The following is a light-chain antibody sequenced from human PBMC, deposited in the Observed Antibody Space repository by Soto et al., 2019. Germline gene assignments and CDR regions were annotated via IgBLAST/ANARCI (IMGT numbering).Light chain of an antibody. CDR3: QLPYSTPIN. V-gene: IGKV1-39*01. CDR1: QSISSY. Sequence: DSQRTQSPSSLSPCVGDRGTISWRASQSISSYLNWYQQKPGKAPKLLIYAASSLQSGFPPRFSGSGSGTDLPLTISSLQPEHFATYYCQLPYSTPINSAEGTRLEI. CDR2: AAS. J-gene: IGKJ5*01.